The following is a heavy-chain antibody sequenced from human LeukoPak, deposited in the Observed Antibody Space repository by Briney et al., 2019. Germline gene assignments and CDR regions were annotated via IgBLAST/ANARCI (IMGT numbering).Heavy chain of an antibody. CDR2: ISGSGGST. CDR1: GFTFSSYA. CDR3: AKDGLYYDILTGYLDY. V-gene: IGHV3-23*01. D-gene: IGHD3-9*01. Sequence: GGSLRLSCAASGFTFSSYAMSWVRQAPGKGLEWVSAISGSGGSTYYADSVKGRFTISRDNSKNTLYLQMNSLRAEDTAVYYCAKDGLYYDILTGYLDYWGQGTLVTVSS. J-gene: IGHJ4*02.